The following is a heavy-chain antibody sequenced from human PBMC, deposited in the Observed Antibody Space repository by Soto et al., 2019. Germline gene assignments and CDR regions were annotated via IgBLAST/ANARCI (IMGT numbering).Heavy chain of an antibody. V-gene: IGHV1-18*01. J-gene: IGHJ3*02. D-gene: IGHD3-10*01. CDR2: ISAYNGNT. CDR3: AGDNIIGTDYYGSGSSMAFDI. Sequence: ASVKVSCKASGYTFTSYGISWVRQAPGQGLEGMGWISAYNGNTNYAQKLQGRVTMTIDTSTSTAYMELRSLRSDDTAVYYCAGDNIIGTDYYGSGSSMAFDIWGQGTMVTV. CDR1: GYTFTSYG.